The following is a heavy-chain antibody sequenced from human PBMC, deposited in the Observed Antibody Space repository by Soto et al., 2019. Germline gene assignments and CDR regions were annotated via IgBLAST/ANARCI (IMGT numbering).Heavy chain of an antibody. CDR2: INHGASET. Sequence: PGESLKISCKASGYSFSNYLIGCVSQIPGKGLERMALINHGASETRYNPSFKGQVTISADKSLSTAYLQWSSLKASDTAMYYCARPSNNYVAYWGQGALVTLAS. CDR3: ARPSNNYVAY. V-gene: IGHV5-51*01. CDR1: GYSFSNYL. J-gene: IGHJ4*02.